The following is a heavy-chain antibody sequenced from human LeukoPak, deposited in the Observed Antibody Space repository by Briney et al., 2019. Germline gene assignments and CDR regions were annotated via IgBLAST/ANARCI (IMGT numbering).Heavy chain of an antibody. CDR3: ARGGSGSDRYFNVDFDF. V-gene: IGHV3-23*01. D-gene: IGHD2/OR15-2a*01. CDR2: IRSSGGST. Sequence: GGSLRLSCAASGFTFSSYAMSWVRQAPGKGLEWVSAIRSSGGSTYYADSVKGRFTTSRDNSKNTLYLQMSSLRAEDTAVYYCARGGSGSDRYFNVDFDFWGQGTLVTVSS. CDR1: GFTFSSYA. J-gene: IGHJ4*02.